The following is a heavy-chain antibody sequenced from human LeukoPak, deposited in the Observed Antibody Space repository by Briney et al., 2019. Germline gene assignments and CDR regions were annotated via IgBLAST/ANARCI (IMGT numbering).Heavy chain of an antibody. V-gene: IGHV5-51*01. CDR2: IYPGDSDT. Sequence: PLQISCRVSRHSLTSYWIGWVRQMAGKDLEWMGIIYPGDSDTGYSPSFQGQVTISADKSISTAYLQWSSLKASDTAMYYCARPLPNGSGPYWGQGTLVTVSS. CDR1: RHSLTSYW. J-gene: IGHJ4*02. CDR3: ARPLPNGSGPY. D-gene: IGHD3-10*01.